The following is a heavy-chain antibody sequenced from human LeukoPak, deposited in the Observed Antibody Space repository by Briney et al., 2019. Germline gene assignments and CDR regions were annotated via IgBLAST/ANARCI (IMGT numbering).Heavy chain of an antibody. V-gene: IGHV1-18*04. CDR3: ARDLERYYDLEGRSGY. Sequence: ASVKVSCKASEYTFPSYYMHWVRQAPGQGLEWMGRISAHNGNANYAQKFQGRVTMTTDTLATTAYMELRSLRSDDTAVYYCARDLERYYDLEGRSGYWGQGTLVTVSS. CDR1: EYTFPSYY. J-gene: IGHJ4*02. CDR2: ISAHNGNA. D-gene: IGHD3-3*01.